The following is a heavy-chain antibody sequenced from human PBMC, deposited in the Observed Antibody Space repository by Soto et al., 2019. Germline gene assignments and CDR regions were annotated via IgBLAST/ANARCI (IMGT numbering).Heavy chain of an antibody. CDR1: GFTFSSYC. D-gene: IGHD1-1*01. Sequence: GGSLRLSCAASGFTFSSYCMSWVRQAPGKGLVWVSTINDDGENTYYADSVKGRFTISRDNSRNTLYLQMNRLSAEDTALFFCKTVGPYDAFDVWGHGTMVTVSS. CDR3: KTVGPYDAFDV. CDR2: INDDGENT. J-gene: IGHJ3*01. V-gene: IGHV3-23*01.